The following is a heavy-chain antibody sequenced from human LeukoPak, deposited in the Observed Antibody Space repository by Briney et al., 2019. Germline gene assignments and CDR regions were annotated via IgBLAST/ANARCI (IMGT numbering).Heavy chain of an antibody. J-gene: IGHJ4*02. Sequence: GGSLRLSCAASGFTFSSYSMSWVRQAPGKGLEWVSSISSSSSYIYYADSVKGRFTISRDNAKNSLYLQMNSLRAEDTAVYYCARDKRGQGIAAAGPHSPSDYWGQGTLVTVSS. CDR3: ARDKRGQGIAAAGPHSPSDY. CDR2: ISSSSSYI. CDR1: GFTFSSYS. D-gene: IGHD6-13*01. V-gene: IGHV3-21*01.